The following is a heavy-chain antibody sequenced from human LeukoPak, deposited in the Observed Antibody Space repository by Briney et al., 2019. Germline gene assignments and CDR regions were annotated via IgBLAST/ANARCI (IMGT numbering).Heavy chain of an antibody. CDR3: AREHYDILTGYPEGPVGY. D-gene: IGHD3-9*01. J-gene: IGHJ4*02. V-gene: IGHV1-46*03. CDR1: GYTFTSYY. Sequence: GASVNVSFKSSGYTFTSYYMRWVRQAPGQGLEWMGIINPSGGSTSYAQKFQGRVTMTRDTSTSTVYMELSSLRSEDTAVYYCAREHYDILTGYPEGPVGYWGQGTLVTVSS. CDR2: INPSGGST.